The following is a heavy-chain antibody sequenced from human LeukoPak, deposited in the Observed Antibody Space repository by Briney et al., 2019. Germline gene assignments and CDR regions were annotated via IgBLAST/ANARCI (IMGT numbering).Heavy chain of an antibody. CDR3: ARVSVTTHY. D-gene: IGHD4-17*01. CDR1: GFTFSSYG. Sequence: GGSLRLSCAASGFTFSSYGMHWVRQAPGKGLEWVAVISYDGSNKYYADSVKGRFTISRDNAKNSLYLQMNSLRAEDTAVYYCARVSVTTHYWGQGTLVTVSS. CDR2: ISYDGSNK. V-gene: IGHV3-30*03. J-gene: IGHJ4*02.